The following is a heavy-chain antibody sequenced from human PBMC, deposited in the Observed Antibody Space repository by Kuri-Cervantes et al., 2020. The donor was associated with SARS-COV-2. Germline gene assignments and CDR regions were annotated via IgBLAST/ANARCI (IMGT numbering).Heavy chain of an antibody. D-gene: IGHD3-3*01. CDR2: IYSGGSST. V-gene: IGHV3-23*03. J-gene: IGHJ6*02. Sequence: GGSLRLSCAASGFTFSSYGMHWVRQAPGKGLEWVSVIYSGGSSTYYADSVKGRFTISRDNSKNTLYLQMNSLRAEDTAAYYCARDPRGVVNPYYYYGMDVWGQGTTVTVSS. CDR3: ARDPRGVVNPYYYYGMDV. CDR1: GFTFSSYG.